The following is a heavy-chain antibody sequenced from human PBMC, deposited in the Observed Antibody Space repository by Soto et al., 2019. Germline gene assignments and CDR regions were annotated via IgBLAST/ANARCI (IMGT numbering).Heavy chain of an antibody. V-gene: IGHV4-31*03. CDR2: IYYSGST. CDR1: GGSIGGGGYY. Sequence: SETLCLTCTVSGGSIGGGGYYWSWIRQHPGKGLEWIGYIYYSGSTYYNPSLKSRVTISVDTSKNQFSLKLSSVTAADTAVYYCASSLRDGYNFYFDYWGQGTLVTV. D-gene: IGHD5-12*01. CDR3: ASSLRDGYNFYFDY. J-gene: IGHJ4*02.